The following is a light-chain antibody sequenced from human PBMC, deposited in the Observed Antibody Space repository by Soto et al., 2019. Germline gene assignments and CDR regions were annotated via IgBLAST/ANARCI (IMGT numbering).Light chain of an antibody. J-gene: IGLJ2*01. CDR2: RNN. CDR1: SSNIGSNY. CDR3: AAWDDLLSGRV. Sequence: QSVLTQPPSASGTPGQRVTISCSGSSSNIGSNYVYCYQQLPGTAPKLLIYRNNQRPSGVPDRFSGSKSGTSASLAISGRRSEDEADYYCAAWDDLLSGRVFGGGTKVTVL. V-gene: IGLV1-47*01.